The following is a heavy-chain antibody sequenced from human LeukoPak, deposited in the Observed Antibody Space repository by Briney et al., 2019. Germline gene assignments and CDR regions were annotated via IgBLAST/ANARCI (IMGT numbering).Heavy chain of an antibody. J-gene: IGHJ4*02. V-gene: IGHV3-23*01. Sequence: PGGSLRLSCAASGFTFSSYAMSWVRQAPGKGLGWVSTISGGGDSTDYADSVKGRFTISRDNSKNTLSLQMNSLRAEDTAVYYCAKEGLGAAAGTFDYWGQGTLVTVSS. D-gene: IGHD6-13*01. CDR3: AKEGLGAAAGTFDY. CDR2: ISGGGDST. CDR1: GFTFSSYA.